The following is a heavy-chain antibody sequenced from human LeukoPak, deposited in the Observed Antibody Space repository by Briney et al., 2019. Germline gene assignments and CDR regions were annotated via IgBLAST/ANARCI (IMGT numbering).Heavy chain of an antibody. CDR3: ATLDMYSSGWYTGSDY. CDR2: ISGSGGST. Sequence: PGGSLRLSCAASGFTFSSYAMSWVRQAPGKGLEWVSAISGSGGSTYYADSVKGRFTISRDNSKNTLYLQMNSLRAEDTAVYYCATLDMYSSGWYTGSDYWGQGTLVTVSS. V-gene: IGHV3-23*01. D-gene: IGHD6-19*01. J-gene: IGHJ4*02. CDR1: GFTFSSYA.